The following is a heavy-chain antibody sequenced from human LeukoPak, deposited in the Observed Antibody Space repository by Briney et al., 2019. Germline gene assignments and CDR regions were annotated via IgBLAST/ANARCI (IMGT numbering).Heavy chain of an antibody. D-gene: IGHD5-18*01. J-gene: IGHJ6*03. V-gene: IGHV4-59*08. CDR2: IYYSGST. Sequence: SETLSLTCTVSGGSISSYYWSWIRQPPGKGLEWIGYIYYSGSTNYNPSLKSRVTISVDTSKNQFSLKLSSVTAADTAVYYCARVDIVDTAMATGHYYYYYMDVWGKGTTVTVSS. CDR3: ARVDIVDTAMATGHYYYYYMDV. CDR1: GGSISSYY.